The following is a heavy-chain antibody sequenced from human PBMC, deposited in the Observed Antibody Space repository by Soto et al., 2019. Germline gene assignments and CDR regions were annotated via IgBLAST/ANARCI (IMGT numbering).Heavy chain of an antibody. V-gene: IGHV6-1*01. CDR2: TYYRSKWYN. CDR3: ARDQRQQLANWFDP. D-gene: IGHD6-13*01. Sequence: PSQTLSLTCAISGDSISSNSAAWNWIRQSPSRGLEWLGRTYYRSKWYNDYAVSVKSRITINPDTSKNQFSLQLNSVTPEDTAVYYCARDQRQQLANWFDPWGQGTLVTVSS. J-gene: IGHJ5*02. CDR1: GDSISSNSAA.